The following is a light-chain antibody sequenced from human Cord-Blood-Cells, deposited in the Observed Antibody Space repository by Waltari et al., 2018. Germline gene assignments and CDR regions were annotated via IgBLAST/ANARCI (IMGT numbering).Light chain of an antibody. CDR1: TWADKT. V-gene: IGLV3-1*01. Sequence: SYELPQPPSVSVSPRQTPSITCSGDTWADKTACWYPQKPGQSPVLVIYQDSKRPSGIPERFSGSNSGNTATLTISGTQAMDEADYYCQAWDSSTYVFGTGTKVTVL. CDR3: QAWDSSTYV. CDR2: QDS. J-gene: IGLJ1*01.